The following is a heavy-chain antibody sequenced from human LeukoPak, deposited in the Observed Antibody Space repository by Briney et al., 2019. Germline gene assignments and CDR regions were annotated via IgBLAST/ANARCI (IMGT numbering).Heavy chain of an antibody. CDR1: GYSISSGYY. CDR2: IYHSGST. J-gene: IGHJ4*02. V-gene: IGHV4-38-2*02. Sequence: SETLPLTCTVSGYSISSGYYWGWIRQPPGKGLEWIGSIYHSGSTYYNPSLKSRVTISVDTSKNQFSLKLSSVTAADTAVYYCARVGEEDYRPDYYFDYWGQGTLVTVSS. D-gene: IGHD4/OR15-4a*01. CDR3: ARVGEEDYRPDYYFDY.